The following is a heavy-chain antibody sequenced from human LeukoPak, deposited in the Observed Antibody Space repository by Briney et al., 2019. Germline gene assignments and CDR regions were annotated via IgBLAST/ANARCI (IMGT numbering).Heavy chain of an antibody. CDR3: ARTRARNFDY. J-gene: IGHJ4*02. CDR2: INHSGST. V-gene: IGHV4-34*01. CDR1: GGSFSGYY. Sequence: PSETLSLTCAVYGGSFSGYYWSRIRQPPGRGLEWIGEINHSGSTNYNASLKSRVTISVDTSKNQFSLKLSSVTAADTAVYYCARTRARNFDYWGQGTLVTVSS.